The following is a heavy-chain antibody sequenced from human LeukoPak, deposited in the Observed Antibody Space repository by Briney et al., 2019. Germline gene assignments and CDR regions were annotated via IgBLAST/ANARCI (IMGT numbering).Heavy chain of an antibody. J-gene: IGHJ4*02. CDR2: ISSSSLYI. CDR1: GFTFSNYD. V-gene: IGHV3-21*01. Sequence: GGSLRLSCAASGFTFSNYDMSWVRQAPGKGLEWVSSISSSSLYIYYADSVKGRFTISRDNAKNSLFLQMNSLRAEDTAVYYCAREGDGYNSPIDYWGQGTLVTVSS. D-gene: IGHD5-24*01. CDR3: AREGDGYNSPIDY.